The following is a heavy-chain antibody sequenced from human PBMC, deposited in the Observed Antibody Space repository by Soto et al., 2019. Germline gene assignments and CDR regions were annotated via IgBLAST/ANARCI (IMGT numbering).Heavy chain of an antibody. CDR3: ARAPVAAGGPFDK. D-gene: IGHD2-15*01. CDR2: VNHGGST. CDR1: GGSFSGFF. Sequence: SETLSLTCAVSGGSFSGFFWGWIRQPPGKGLEWIGEVNHGGSTNYNPSLKSRVTISSDTSKNHFSLTLRSVTAADTAVYYCARAPVAAGGPFDKWGQGALVTVSS. V-gene: IGHV4-34*01. J-gene: IGHJ4*02.